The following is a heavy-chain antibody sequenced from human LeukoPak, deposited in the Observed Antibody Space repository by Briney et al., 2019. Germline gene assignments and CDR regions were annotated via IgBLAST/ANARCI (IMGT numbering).Heavy chain of an antibody. CDR3: ARSGAVAGSWFDP. Sequence: SVKVSCKASGGTFSSYTISWVRQAPGQGLEWMGRIIPILGIANYAQKFQGRVTITADKSTSTAYMELSSLRSEDTAVYYRARSGAVAGSWFDPWGQGTLVTVSS. D-gene: IGHD6-19*01. CDR2: IIPILGIA. V-gene: IGHV1-69*02. CDR1: GGTFSSYT. J-gene: IGHJ5*02.